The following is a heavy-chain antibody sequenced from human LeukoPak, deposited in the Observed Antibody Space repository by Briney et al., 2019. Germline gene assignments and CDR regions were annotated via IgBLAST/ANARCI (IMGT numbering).Heavy chain of an antibody. CDR3: ARRAAGTTGRFDY. CDR2: IDPSDSYT. Sequence: GESLKISCTASGYTFSTYWIVWVRQMPGKGLEWMGRIDPSDSYTNYSPSFQGHVTISADKSISTAYLQWSSLKASDTAMYYCARRAAGTTGRFDYWGQGTLVTVSS. J-gene: IGHJ4*02. CDR1: GYTFSTYW. V-gene: IGHV5-10-1*01. D-gene: IGHD1-1*01.